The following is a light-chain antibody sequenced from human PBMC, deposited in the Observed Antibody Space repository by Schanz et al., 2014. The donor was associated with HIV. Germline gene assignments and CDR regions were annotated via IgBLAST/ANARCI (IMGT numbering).Light chain of an antibody. J-gene: IGLJ3*02. CDR2: DVN. V-gene: IGLV2-8*01. CDR3: SSYEGNNILV. CDR1: NSDISTYNY. Sequence: QSALTQPLSASGSPGQSITISCTGLNSDISTYNYVSWYQQNPGKAPNLIIYDVNKRPSAVPDRFSGSRSGNTASLTVSGLQAEDEGDYFCSSYEGNNILVFGGGTKLTVL.